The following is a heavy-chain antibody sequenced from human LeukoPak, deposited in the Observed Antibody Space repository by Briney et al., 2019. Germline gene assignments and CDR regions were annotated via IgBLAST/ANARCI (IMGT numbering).Heavy chain of an antibody. D-gene: IGHD4-11*01. V-gene: IGHV4-4*02. CDR2: IYHSGST. CDR3: ARSYSNYVHWYFDL. CDR1: GGSISSSNW. Sequence: SGTLSLTCAVSGGSISSSNWWSWVRQPPGKGLEWIGEIYHSGSTNYNPSPKSRVTISVDKSKNQFSLNLSSVTAADTAVYYCARSYSNYVHWYFDLWGRGALVTVSS. J-gene: IGHJ2*01.